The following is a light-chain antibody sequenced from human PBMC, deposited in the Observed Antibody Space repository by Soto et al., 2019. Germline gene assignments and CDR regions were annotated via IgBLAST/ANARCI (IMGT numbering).Light chain of an antibody. J-gene: IGKJ1*01. CDR2: EAS. Sequence: EIVLTQSPGTLSLSPGERATLSCRASRSVTTFLACYQQRPGQAPRLLISEASHRSAGIPARFSGSGSGTDFILPISSLEPDDFAVYYCQQSHNWPRTFGQGTKVEIK. CDR1: RSVTTF. V-gene: IGKV3-11*01. CDR3: QQSHNWPRT.